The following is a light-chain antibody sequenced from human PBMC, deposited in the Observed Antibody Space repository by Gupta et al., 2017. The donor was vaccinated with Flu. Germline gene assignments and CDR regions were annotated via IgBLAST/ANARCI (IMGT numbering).Light chain of an antibody. CDR2: GAS. Sequence: PGERDTRSCRASQSVNNSYLGWYQQRPGQPPRLLIYGASTRAADTPDRFRGSGSGTEFTLTISRRDPEDFAIYFCQQDDGSPPTFGQGAKVDIK. J-gene: IGKJ1*01. V-gene: IGKV3-20*01. CDR1: QSVNNSY. CDR3: QQDDGSPPT.